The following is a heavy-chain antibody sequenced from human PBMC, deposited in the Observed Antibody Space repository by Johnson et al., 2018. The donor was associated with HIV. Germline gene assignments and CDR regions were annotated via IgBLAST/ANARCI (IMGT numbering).Heavy chain of an antibody. Sequence: VQLVESGGGVVRPGGSLRLSCAASGFTFDDYGMTWVRQAPGKGLEWVSRINWNGAITAYADSVKGRFTISRDNAKNSLYLQMNSLRAEDTALYYCARDIMADTALDPGFAFDIWGQGTMVTVSS. CDR3: ARDIMADTALDPGFAFDI. CDR2: INWNGAIT. D-gene: IGHD3-16*01. V-gene: IGHV3-20*04. J-gene: IGHJ3*02. CDR1: GFTFDDYG.